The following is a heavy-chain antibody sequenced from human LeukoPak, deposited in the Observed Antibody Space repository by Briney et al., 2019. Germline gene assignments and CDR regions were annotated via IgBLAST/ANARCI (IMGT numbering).Heavy chain of an antibody. CDR1: GGSISSYY. Sequence: SETLSLTCSVFGGSISSYYWSWIRQPPGKGLEWIGYIYYSGSTNYNPSLKSRVTISVDTSKNQFSLKLSSVTAADTAVYYCARQGEWLNYYYGMDVWGQGTTVTVSS. J-gene: IGHJ6*02. V-gene: IGHV4-59*01. CDR3: ARQGEWLNYYYGMDV. CDR2: IYYSGST. D-gene: IGHD6-19*01.